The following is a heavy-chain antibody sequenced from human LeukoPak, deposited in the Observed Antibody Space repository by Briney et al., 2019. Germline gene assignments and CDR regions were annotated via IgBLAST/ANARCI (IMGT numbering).Heavy chain of an antibody. CDR3: ARDVVPDY. V-gene: IGHV4-39*02. D-gene: IGHD2-21*01. J-gene: IGHJ4*02. CDR2: IHYLGIT. CDR1: GASLSTSSYF. Sequence: SETLSLTCSVSGASLSTSSYFWGWIRQPPGKGLEWIANIHYLGITHYNPSLKSRVTISMDTSKNHFSLKLSSVTAADTAVYLCARDVVPDYWGQGTVVIVSS.